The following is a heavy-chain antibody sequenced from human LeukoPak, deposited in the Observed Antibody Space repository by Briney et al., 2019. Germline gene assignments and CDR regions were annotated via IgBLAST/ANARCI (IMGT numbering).Heavy chain of an antibody. J-gene: IGHJ6*03. D-gene: IGHD3-3*01. V-gene: IGHV3-64*01. Sequence: GGSLRLSCAASGFTFSIYAMSWVRQAPGEGLEWVSAISSNGGSTYYANSVKGRFTISRDNSKNMLYLQMGSLRAEDMAVYYCARARDDFWSYYYYYMDVWGKGTTVTVS. CDR1: GFTFSIYA. CDR3: ARARDDFWSYYYYYMDV. CDR2: ISSNGGST.